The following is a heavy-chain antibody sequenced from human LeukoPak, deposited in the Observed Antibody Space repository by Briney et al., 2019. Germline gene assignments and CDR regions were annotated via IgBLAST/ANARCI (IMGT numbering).Heavy chain of an antibody. D-gene: IGHD2-2*02. Sequence: GASVKVSCKASGYTFTSYDINWVRQATGQGLEWMGWMNPNSGNTGYAQKFQGRVTMTRDTSTSTVYMELSSLRSEDTAVYYCARDQGYCSSTSCYTGYFDYWGQGTLVTVSS. CDR1: GYTFTSYD. CDR3: ARDQGYCSSTSCYTGYFDY. J-gene: IGHJ4*02. V-gene: IGHV1-8*01. CDR2: MNPNSGNT.